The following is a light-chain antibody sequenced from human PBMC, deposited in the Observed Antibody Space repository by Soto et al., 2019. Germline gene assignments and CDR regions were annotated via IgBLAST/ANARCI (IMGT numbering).Light chain of an antibody. Sequence: DIQMTQSPSTLSASVGDRVTITCRASQSIRIWLAWYQQKPGKAPNLLIYKASSLESGVPSRFSGSGSGTEFTLTISSLQPDDVATYYCQQYKSYPRTFGQGTKLEIK. CDR2: KAS. V-gene: IGKV1-5*03. CDR1: QSIRIW. J-gene: IGKJ2*01. CDR3: QQYKSYPRT.